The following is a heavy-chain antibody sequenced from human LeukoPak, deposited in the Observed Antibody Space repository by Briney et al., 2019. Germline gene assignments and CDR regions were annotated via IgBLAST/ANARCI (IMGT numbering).Heavy chain of an antibody. CDR2: IIPIFGTA. V-gene: IGHV1-69*13. CDR1: GYTFTSYA. Sequence: GASVKVSCKASGYTFTSYAISWVRQAPGQGLEWMGGIIPIFGTANYAQKFQGRVTITADESTSTAYMELSSLRSEDTAVYYCAREGRDGYNYYYFDYWGQGTLVTVSS. CDR3: AREGRDGYNYYYFDY. J-gene: IGHJ4*02. D-gene: IGHD5-24*01.